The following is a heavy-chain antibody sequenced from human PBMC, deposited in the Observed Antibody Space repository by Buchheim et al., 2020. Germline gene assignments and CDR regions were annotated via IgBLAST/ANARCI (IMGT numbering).Heavy chain of an antibody. CDR2: VGMAGDT. J-gene: IGHJ6*02. CDR3: ARDPSGRGMDV. CDR1: GFTFSSYD. V-gene: IGHV3-13*04. Sequence: EVQLVESGGGLVQPGGSLRLSCAASGFTFSSYDMQWIRQVTGKGLEWVSAVGMAGDTHYSASGRGRFTISRENAKNSWYLQMNNLRAGDTAVYYCARDPSGRGMDVWGQGTT.